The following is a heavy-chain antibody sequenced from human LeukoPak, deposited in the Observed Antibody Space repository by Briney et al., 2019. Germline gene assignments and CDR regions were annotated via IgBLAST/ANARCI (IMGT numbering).Heavy chain of an antibody. V-gene: IGHV3-30-3*01. CDR1: GFTFSSYA. Sequence: PGRSLRLSCAASGFTFSSYAIHWVRQAPGKGLEWVAVISYDGNNKYYGDSVKGRFTISRDNSKNTLSLQMNSLRAEDTAVYYCVRGKDSSSWILDCWGQGTLVTVSS. J-gene: IGHJ4*02. D-gene: IGHD6-13*01. CDR2: ISYDGNNK. CDR3: VRGKDSSSWILDC.